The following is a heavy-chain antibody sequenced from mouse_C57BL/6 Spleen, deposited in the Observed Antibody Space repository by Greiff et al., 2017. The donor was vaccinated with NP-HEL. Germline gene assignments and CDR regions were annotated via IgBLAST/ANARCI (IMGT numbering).Heavy chain of an antibody. J-gene: IGHJ3*01. V-gene: IGHV5-6*01. CDR3: ARLDGAY. CDR2: ISSGGSYT. CDR1: GFTFSSYG. Sequence: EVQLMESGGDLVKPGGSLKLSCAASGFTFSSYGMSWVRQTPDKRLEWVATISSGGSYTYYPDSVKGRFTISRDNAKNTLYLQMSMLKSEDTAMYYCARLDGAYWGQGTLVTVSA.